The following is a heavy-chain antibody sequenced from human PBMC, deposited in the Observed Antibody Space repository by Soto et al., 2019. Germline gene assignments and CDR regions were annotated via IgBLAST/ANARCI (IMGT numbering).Heavy chain of an antibody. Sequence: QVQVQESGPGLVKPSQTLSLTCSVSGGSINSDDHYWTWIRQPPGKGLEWIGSIYYSGTTNYNPSPKGPIPGSVDTSQNQFPLDLTSVTGAETGPYYLARQRRGGYWFAPWGQGTPVTVSS. CDR3: ARQRRGGYWFAP. CDR1: GGSINSDDHY. CDR2: IYYSGTT. V-gene: IGHV4-30-4*01. J-gene: IGHJ5*02.